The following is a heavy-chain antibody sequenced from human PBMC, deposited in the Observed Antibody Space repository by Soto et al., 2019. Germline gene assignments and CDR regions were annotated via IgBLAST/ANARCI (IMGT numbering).Heavy chain of an antibody. D-gene: IGHD5-18*01. V-gene: IGHV2-5*02. CDR1: GFSLSTSGVG. J-gene: IGHJ4*02. Sequence: SGPTLVNPTQTLTLTCTFSGFSLSTSGVGVGWIRQPPGKALEWLGIIYWDDDKRYRPSLKSRLTITKDTSKNQLVLTMTNIDPVDTATYYCAHLPWKQLWPRAPVVYWGQGTPVTVSS. CDR2: IYWDDDK. CDR3: AHLPWKQLWPRAPVVY.